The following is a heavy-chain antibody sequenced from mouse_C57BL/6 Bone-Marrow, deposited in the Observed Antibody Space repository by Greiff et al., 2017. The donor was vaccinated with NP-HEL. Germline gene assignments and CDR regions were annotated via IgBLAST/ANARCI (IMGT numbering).Heavy chain of an antibody. J-gene: IGHJ2*01. CDR1: GYTFTDYN. D-gene: IGHD2-5*01. CDR3: ARSWLYYSNYEDYFYY. Sequence: VQLQQSGPELVKPGASVKIPCKASGYTFTDYNMDWVKQSHGKSLEWIGDINPNNGGTIYNQKFKGKATLTVDKSSSTASMELRSLTSEDTAVYYCARSWLYYSNYEDYFYYWGQGTTLTVSS. CDR2: INPNNGGT. V-gene: IGHV1-18*01.